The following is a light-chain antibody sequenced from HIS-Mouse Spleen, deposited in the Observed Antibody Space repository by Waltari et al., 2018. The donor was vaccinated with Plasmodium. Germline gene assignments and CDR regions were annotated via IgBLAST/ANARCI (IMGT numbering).Light chain of an antibody. J-gene: IGLJ1*01. CDR1: SRDVGSYNL. V-gene: IGLV2-23*01. CDR2: EGS. Sequence: QSALTQTASVSGSPGQSITISCTGTSRDVGSYNLVSWYPQHPGKAPKPMIYEGSKRRSGVSNRFSGSKSGNTASLTISWRQAEDEADYYCCSYAGSSTYVFGTGTKVTVL. CDR3: CSYAGSSTYV.